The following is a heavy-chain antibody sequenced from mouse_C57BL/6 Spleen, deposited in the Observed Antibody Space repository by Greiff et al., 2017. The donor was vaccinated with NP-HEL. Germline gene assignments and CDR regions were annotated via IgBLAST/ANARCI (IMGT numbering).Heavy chain of an antibody. Sequence: ESGPGLVKPSQSLSLTCSVTGYSITSGYYWNWIRQFPGNKLEWMGYISYDGSNNYNPSLKNRISITRDTSKNQFFLKLNSVTTEDTATYYCARGPYYYGSRDAMDYWGQGTSVTVSS. D-gene: IGHD1-1*01. CDR2: ISYDGSN. CDR3: ARGPYYYGSRDAMDY. J-gene: IGHJ4*01. CDR1: GYSITSGYY. V-gene: IGHV3-6*01.